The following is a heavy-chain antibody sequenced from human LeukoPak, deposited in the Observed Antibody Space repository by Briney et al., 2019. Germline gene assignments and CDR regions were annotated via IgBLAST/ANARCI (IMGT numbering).Heavy chain of an antibody. CDR3: AKALTTVTTPLWN. V-gene: IGHV3-33*06. J-gene: IGHJ4*02. CDR2: IWYDGTNK. Sequence: GGSLRLSCVASGFTFSSYGMHWVRQAPGKGLEWVAVIWYDGTNKYYADSVKGRFTISRDSPKNTLYLQMNSLRAEDTAVYYCAKALTTVTTPLWNWGQGTLVTVSS. CDR1: GFTFSSYG. D-gene: IGHD4-17*01.